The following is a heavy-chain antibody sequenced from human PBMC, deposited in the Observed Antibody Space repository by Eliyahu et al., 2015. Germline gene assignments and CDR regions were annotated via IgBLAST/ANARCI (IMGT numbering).Heavy chain of an antibody. Sequence: QVHLQESGPGLVRPSQTLSLTCTVSGASTXPGGYYWSWIRQHPGKGLEWIGSIYYTGSTDYIPSLKSRLTISLDTSKNQFSLNLNSVTAADTAVYYCARDRGSSGWHYFDYWGQGILVTVSS. CDR3: ARDRGSSGWHYFDY. D-gene: IGHD6-19*01. J-gene: IGHJ4*02. CDR1: GASTXPGGYY. V-gene: IGHV4-31*03. CDR2: IYYTGST.